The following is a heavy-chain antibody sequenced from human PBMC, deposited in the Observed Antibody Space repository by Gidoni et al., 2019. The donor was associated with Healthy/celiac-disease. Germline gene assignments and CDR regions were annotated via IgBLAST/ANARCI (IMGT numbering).Heavy chain of an antibody. CDR3: ATVFPGTTPSDQYYFDY. CDR1: GYTLTELS. V-gene: IGHV1-24*01. D-gene: IGHD1-7*01. Sequence: QVQLVQSGAEVKKPGASVKVSCKVYGYTLTELSMHWVRQAPGKGLEWMGGFDPEDGETIYAQKFQGRVTMTEDTSTDTAYMELSSLRSEDTAVYYCATVFPGTTPSDQYYFDYWGQGTLVTVSS. J-gene: IGHJ4*02. CDR2: FDPEDGET.